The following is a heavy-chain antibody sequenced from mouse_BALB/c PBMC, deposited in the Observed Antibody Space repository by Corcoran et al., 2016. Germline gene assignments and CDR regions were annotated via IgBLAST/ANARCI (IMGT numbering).Heavy chain of an antibody. J-gene: IGHJ3*01. V-gene: IGHV9-3-1*01. CDR2: INTYTGEP. CDR3: ARSYDYDLAY. D-gene: IGHD2-4*01. Sequence: QIQLVQSGPELKKPGETVKISCKASGYTFTNYGMNWVKQAPGKGLKWMGWINTYTGEPTYADDFKGRFAFSLETSASTAYLQINNLKNEDTATYFCARSYDYDLAYWGQGTLVTVSA. CDR1: GYTFTNYG.